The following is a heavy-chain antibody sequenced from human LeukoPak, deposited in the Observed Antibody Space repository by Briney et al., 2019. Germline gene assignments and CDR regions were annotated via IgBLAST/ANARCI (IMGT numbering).Heavy chain of an antibody. J-gene: IGHJ4*02. CDR2: ISYDGSNK. Sequence: TGGSLRLSCAASGFTFSSYAMHWVRQAPGKGLEWVAVISYDGSNKYYADSVKGRFTISRDNSKNTLYLQMNSLRAEDTAVYYCARGGPITFGGVIVIPPDYWGQGTLVTVPS. D-gene: IGHD3-16*02. CDR1: GFTFSSYA. CDR3: ARGGPITFGGVIVIPPDY. V-gene: IGHV3-30-3*01.